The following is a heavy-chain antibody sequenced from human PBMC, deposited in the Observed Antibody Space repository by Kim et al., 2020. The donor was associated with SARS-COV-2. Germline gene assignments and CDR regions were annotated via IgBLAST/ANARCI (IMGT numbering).Heavy chain of an antibody. V-gene: IGHV3-23*01. D-gene: IGHD3-22*01. J-gene: IGHJ4*02. CDR2: ISGSGGST. CDR3: ASTLRDTYYYDSSGYYFDY. Sequence: GGSLRLSCAASGFTFSSYAMSWVRQAPGKGLEWVSAISGSGGSTYYADSVKGRFTISRDNSKNTLYLQMNSLRAEDTAVYYCASTLRDTYYYDSSGYYFDYWGQGTLVTVSS. CDR1: GFTFSSYA.